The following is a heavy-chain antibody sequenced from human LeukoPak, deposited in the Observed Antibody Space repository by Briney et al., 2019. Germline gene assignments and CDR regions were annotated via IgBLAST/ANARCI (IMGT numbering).Heavy chain of an antibody. CDR1: GFTFDDYT. CDR3: AKEDLAVAGILGFDY. CDR2: ISWDGGST. Sequence: GGSLRLSCAASGFTFDDYTMHWVRQAPGKGLEWVSLISWDGGSTYYADSVKGRFTISRDNSKNTLYLQMNSLRAEDTAVYYCAKEDLAVAGILGFDYWGQGTLVTVSS. D-gene: IGHD6-19*01. J-gene: IGHJ4*02. V-gene: IGHV3-43*01.